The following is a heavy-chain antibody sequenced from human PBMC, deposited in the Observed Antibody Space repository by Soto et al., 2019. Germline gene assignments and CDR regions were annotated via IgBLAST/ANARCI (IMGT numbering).Heavy chain of an antibody. Sequence: QVQLVESGGGVVQPGRSLRLSCAASGFTFSSYAMHWVRQAPGKGLEWVAVISYDGSNKYYADSVKGRFTISRDNSKNTLYLQMNSLRAEDTAVYYCARAPSLGRLWFGDYWGQGTLVTVSS. J-gene: IGHJ4*02. CDR3: ARAPSLGRLWFGDY. D-gene: IGHD3-10*01. CDR2: ISYDGSNK. CDR1: GFTFSSYA. V-gene: IGHV3-30-3*01.